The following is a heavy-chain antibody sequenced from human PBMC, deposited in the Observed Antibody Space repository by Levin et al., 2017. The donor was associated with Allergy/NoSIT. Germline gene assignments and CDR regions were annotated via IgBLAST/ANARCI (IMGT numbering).Heavy chain of an antibody. CDR3: ARGRYDILTDYYFGAPRKYYYYYMDV. V-gene: IGHV4-34*01. CDR1: GGSFSGYY. J-gene: IGHJ6*03. Sequence: SETLSLTCAVYGGSFSGYYWTWLRQPPGKGLEWIGEIDHSGSTNYNPSLKSRVPISLDTAKKQFSLKLNSVTAADTAVYFCARGRYDILTDYYFGAPRKYYYYYMDVWGKGTTVTVSS. CDR2: IDHSGST. D-gene: IGHD3-9*01.